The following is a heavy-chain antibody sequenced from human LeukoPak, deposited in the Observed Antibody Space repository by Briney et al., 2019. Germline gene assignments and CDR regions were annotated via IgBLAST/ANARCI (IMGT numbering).Heavy chain of an antibody. D-gene: IGHD2-2*01. CDR1: GYTFTSYA. CDR3: AREGYCSGTSCYGALGY. V-gene: IGHV1-3*01. Sequence: ASVKVSCKASGYTFTSYAMHWVRQAPGQRLEWMGWINAGNGNTRYSQKFQGRVTITRDTSASTAYMELSSLRSEDTAVYYCAREGYCSGTSCYGALGYWGQGTLVTVSS. J-gene: IGHJ4*02. CDR2: INAGNGNT.